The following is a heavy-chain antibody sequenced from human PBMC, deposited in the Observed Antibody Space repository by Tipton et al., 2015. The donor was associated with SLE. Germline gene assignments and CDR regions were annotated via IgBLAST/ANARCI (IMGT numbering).Heavy chain of an antibody. J-gene: IGHJ4*02. D-gene: IGHD3-10*01. Sequence: TLSLTCTVSGGSISSSGYYWGWIRQPPGKGLEWIATMYYTGTTHYNPSLKSRVTISVDTSSNRFSLRLSSVTAADTAVYYCVRPMGSYWGPGTLVTVPS. CDR3: VRPMGSY. CDR1: GGSISSSGYY. V-gene: IGHV4-39*07. CDR2: MYYTGTT.